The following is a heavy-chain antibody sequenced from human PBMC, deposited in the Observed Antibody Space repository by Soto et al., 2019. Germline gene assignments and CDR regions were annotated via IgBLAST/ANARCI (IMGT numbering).Heavy chain of an antibody. CDR1: YGNSIGYY. CDR2: IYYNGNT. J-gene: IGHJ6*02. Sequence: PSETQSVSNTVAYGNSIGYYWSWILQPPGKGLKRIGYIYYNGNTNYTPSLKSRVNISVNTSKNQFSLKLSFVTGADTAVYFCACVSRGGQQLVRNGMDVWGQGTTVTVSS. V-gene: IGHV4-59*01. CDR3: ACVSRGGQQLVRNGMDV. D-gene: IGHD6-13*01.